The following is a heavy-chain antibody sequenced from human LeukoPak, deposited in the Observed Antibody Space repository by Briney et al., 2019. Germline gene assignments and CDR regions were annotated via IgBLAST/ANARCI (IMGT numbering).Heavy chain of an antibody. CDR2: IIPIFGTA. Sequence: SVKVSCKASGGTFSSYAIRWVRQAPGQGLEWMGRIIPIFGTANYAQKFQGRVTITTDESTSTAYMELSSLRSEDTAVYYCARMPSGWYGYYFDYWGQGTLVTVSS. CDR1: GGTFSSYA. CDR3: ARMPSGWYGYYFDY. J-gene: IGHJ4*02. V-gene: IGHV1-69*05. D-gene: IGHD6-19*01.